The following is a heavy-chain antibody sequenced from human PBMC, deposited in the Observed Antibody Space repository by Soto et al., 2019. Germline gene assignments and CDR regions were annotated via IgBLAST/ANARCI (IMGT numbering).Heavy chain of an antibody. CDR3: ALGSSSSFSSLTY. J-gene: IGHJ4*02. CDR1: GITFDDFA. D-gene: IGHD6-6*01. V-gene: IGHV3-9*01. Sequence: EVQLVESGGGLVQPGRSLRLSCAASGITFDDFAMHWVRQAPGKGLEWVSGINWDGDFLDYADSVKGRLTISRDKAKNSLYLQMSSLRREDTALYFCALGSSSSFSSLTYWGQGTLVTVSS. CDR2: INWDGDFL.